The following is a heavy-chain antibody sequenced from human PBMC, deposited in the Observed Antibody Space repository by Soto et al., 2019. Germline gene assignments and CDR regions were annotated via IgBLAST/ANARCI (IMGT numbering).Heavy chain of an antibody. Sequence: XGSLRLWCAASGFDFNEYIMHWGRQAAGKGLEWISLITWEGGYTYYADSVKGRFTISRDNSKNSLYLQINSLTTDDTALYFCAKEVGPKYYYCGMDVWGQGTTVTVSS. D-gene: IGHD1-26*01. CDR2: ITWEGGYT. J-gene: IGHJ6*02. V-gene: IGHV3-43*01. CDR1: GFDFNEYI. CDR3: AKEVGPKYYYCGMDV.